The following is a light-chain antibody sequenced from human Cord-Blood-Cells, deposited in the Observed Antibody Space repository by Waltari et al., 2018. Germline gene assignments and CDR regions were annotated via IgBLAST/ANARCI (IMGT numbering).Light chain of an antibody. V-gene: IGKV1-39*01. Sequence: DIQLTQSPSPLSASVGDRVTITCRASQSISSYLNWYQQKPGKAPKLLIYAASSLQSGGPSRFSGSGSGTDFTLTISSLQPEDFATYYCQQSYSTSWTFGQGTKVEIK. CDR1: QSISSY. CDR3: QQSYSTSWT. CDR2: AAS. J-gene: IGKJ1*01.